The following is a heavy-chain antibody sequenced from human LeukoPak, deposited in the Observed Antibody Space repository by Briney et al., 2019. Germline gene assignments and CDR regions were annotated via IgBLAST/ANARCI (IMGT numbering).Heavy chain of an antibody. V-gene: IGHV3-30*02. CDR3: AKLNGVVILDMDV. CDR2: IRYDGSNK. Sequence: GGSLRLSCAASGFTFSSYGMHWVRQAPGKGLEWVAFIRYDGSNKYYADSVKGRFTISRHNSNKTLYLQMNSLRAEDTAVYYCAKLNGVVILDMDVWGKGTTVTVSS. CDR1: GFTFSSYG. J-gene: IGHJ6*03. D-gene: IGHD3-3*01.